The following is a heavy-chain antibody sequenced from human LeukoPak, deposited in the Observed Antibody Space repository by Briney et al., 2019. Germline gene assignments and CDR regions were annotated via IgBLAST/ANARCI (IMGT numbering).Heavy chain of an antibody. V-gene: IGHV3-7*01. CDR3: ARDGASFDY. CDR2: MKGDGSEQ. CDR1: GFTFSSYA. J-gene: IGHJ4*02. Sequence: GGSLRLSCAASGFTFSSYAMSWVRQAPGRWLEWVANMKGDGSEQFYADSVKGRFTISRDNAKNSLYLQMNSLRVEDTAVYYCARDGASFDYWGQGTLVTVSS.